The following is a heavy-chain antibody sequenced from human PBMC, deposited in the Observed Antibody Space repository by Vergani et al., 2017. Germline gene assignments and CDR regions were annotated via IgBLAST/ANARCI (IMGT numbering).Heavy chain of an antibody. CDR1: GYTFTSYD. CDR3: ARAVHRFLYYYDYMDV. D-gene: IGHD3-10*01. Sequence: QVQLVQSGAEVKKPGASVKVSCKASGYTFTSYDINWVRQATGQGLEWMGWMNPNSGNTGYAQKFQGRVTMTRNTSISTAYMELSSLRSEDTAVYYCARAVHRFLYYYDYMDVWGKGTTVTVSS. J-gene: IGHJ6*03. CDR2: MNPNSGNT. V-gene: IGHV1-8*01.